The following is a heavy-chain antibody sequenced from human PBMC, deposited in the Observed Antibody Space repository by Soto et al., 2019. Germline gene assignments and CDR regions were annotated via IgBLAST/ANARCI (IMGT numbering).Heavy chain of an antibody. CDR1: GFTFSNAW. CDR3: TTDSTTLVVPAAREYYYYYYGMDV. Sequence: PGGSLRLSCAASGFTFSNAWMNWVRQAPGKGLEWVGRIKSKTDGGTTDYAAPVKGRFTISRDDSKNTLYLQMNSLKTEDTAVYYCTTDSTTLVVPAAREYYYYYYGMDVWGQGTTVTVSS. CDR2: IKSKTDGGTT. D-gene: IGHD2-2*01. J-gene: IGHJ6*02. V-gene: IGHV3-15*07.